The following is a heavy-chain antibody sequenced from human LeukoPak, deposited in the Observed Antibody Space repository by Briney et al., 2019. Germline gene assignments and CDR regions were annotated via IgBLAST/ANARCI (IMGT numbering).Heavy chain of an antibody. CDR2: INHRGST. V-gene: IGHV4-34*01. Sequence: PSETLSLTCAVYGASFSDYYWSWIRQPPGKGLEWIGEINHRGSTIYNPSLKSRVTISVDTSQNHFSLKLTSVTAADTAVYYCARETGAAGRGGFDYWGQGTLATVSS. J-gene: IGHJ4*02. CDR3: ARETGAAGRGGFDY. CDR1: GASFSDYY. D-gene: IGHD6-13*01.